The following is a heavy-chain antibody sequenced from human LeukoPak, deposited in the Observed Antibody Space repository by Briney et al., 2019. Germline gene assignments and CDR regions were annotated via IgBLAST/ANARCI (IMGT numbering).Heavy chain of an antibody. Sequence: SETLSLTCTVSGYSISSGYYWGWIRQPPGKGLEWIGSIYYNGSTYYNPSLKSRVTISVDTSKNQFSLKLSSVTAADTAVYYCARYSYAPPGFDYWGQGTLVTVSS. CDR2: IYYNGST. J-gene: IGHJ4*02. D-gene: IGHD5-18*01. CDR1: GYSISSGYY. CDR3: ARYSYAPPGFDY. V-gene: IGHV4-38-2*02.